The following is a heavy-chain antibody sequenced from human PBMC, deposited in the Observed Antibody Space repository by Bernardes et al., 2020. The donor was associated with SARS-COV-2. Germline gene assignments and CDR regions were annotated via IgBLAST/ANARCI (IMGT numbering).Heavy chain of an antibody. V-gene: IGHV3-74*01. D-gene: IGHD2-21*01. CDR1: GFSLSNYC. Sequence: GGSLRLSCEASGFSLSNYCMHWIRQVPGKGLVWLSRIGNSATTYADSVKGRFTISRDKARNTLHLQMDNLRVEDTAVDYCGKRAEVANHWYFDLWGRGTLVTVSS. CDR3: GKRAEVANHWYFDL. J-gene: IGHJ2*01. CDR2: IGNSAT.